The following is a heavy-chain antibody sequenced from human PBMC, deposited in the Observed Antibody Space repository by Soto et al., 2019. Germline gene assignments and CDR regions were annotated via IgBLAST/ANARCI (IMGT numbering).Heavy chain of an antibody. Sequence: QVQLQESGPGLVKPSETLSLTCTVSGASISSGSDYWSWIRQPPGKGLEWVGNIFHSGTTNYHPYRKSRLFMSVDAPINQFSLRLSSVTAADTAFYFCARVHITCPVDSWGQGNLVTVSS. V-gene: IGHV4-61*01. D-gene: IGHD1-20*01. CDR1: GASISSGSDY. CDR2: IFHSGTT. J-gene: IGHJ4*02. CDR3: ARVHITCPVDS.